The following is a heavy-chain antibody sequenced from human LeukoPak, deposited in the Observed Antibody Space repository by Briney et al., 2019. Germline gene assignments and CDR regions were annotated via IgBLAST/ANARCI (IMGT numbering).Heavy chain of an antibody. D-gene: IGHD5-12*01. Sequence: SGTLSLTCAVSGGSISSSNWWSWVRQPPGKGLEWIGEIYHSGSTNYNPSLKSRVTMSVDTSTNHFSLKLSSVTAADTAVYFCACNVVQYSAYDREEDAFDIWGQGTMVTVSS. J-gene: IGHJ3*02. V-gene: IGHV4-4*02. CDR1: GGSISSSNW. CDR2: IYHSGST. CDR3: ACNVVQYSAYDREEDAFDI.